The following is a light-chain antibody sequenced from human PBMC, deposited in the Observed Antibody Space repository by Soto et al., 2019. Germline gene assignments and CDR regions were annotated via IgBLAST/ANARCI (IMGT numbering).Light chain of an antibody. Sequence: QYALTQPRSVSGSPGQSVTISCTGSSSDIGAYNYVSWYQQHPGKAPKLMIYDVTKRPSGVPDRFSGSKSGNTASLTISGLQADDEADYYCCSYAGSYIFVFGGGTQLTVL. J-gene: IGLJ2*01. V-gene: IGLV2-11*01. CDR2: DVT. CDR3: CSYAGSYIFV. CDR1: SSDIGAYNY.